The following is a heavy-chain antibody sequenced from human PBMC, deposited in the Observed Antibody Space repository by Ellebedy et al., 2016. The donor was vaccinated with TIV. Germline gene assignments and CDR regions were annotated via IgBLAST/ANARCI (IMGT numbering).Heavy chain of an antibody. CDR2: VYHSGST. D-gene: IGHD6-6*01. J-gene: IGHJ5*02. CDR3: ARDEGRSLPPRPRCFDP. Sequence: MPSETLSLTCAVSGGSISSDNWWTWVRQPPGKGLAWIGEVYHSGSTNYNPSLKSRVILSVDKSKNEFSLNLNSMTAADTAVYYCARDEGRSLPPRPRCFDPWGQGTLVTVSS. V-gene: IGHV4-4*02. CDR1: GGSISSDNW.